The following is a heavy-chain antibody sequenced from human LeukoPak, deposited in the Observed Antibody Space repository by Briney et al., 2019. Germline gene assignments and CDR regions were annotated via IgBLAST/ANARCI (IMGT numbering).Heavy chain of an antibody. V-gene: IGHV1-46*01. CDR3: ARVAAAATGSHTGFDYYYYGMDV. CDR1: GYTFTSYY. Sequence: GASVKVSCKASGYTFTSYYMHWVRQAPGQGLEWMGIINPSGGSTSYAQKFQGRVTMTRDMSTSTVYVELSSLRSEDTAVYYCARVAAAATGSHTGFDYYYYGMDVWGQGTTVTVSS. CDR2: INPSGGST. D-gene: IGHD6-13*01. J-gene: IGHJ6*02.